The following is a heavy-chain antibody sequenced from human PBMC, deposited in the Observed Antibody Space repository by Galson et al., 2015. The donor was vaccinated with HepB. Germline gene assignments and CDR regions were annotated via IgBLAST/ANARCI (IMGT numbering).Heavy chain of an antibody. J-gene: IGHJ6*03. D-gene: IGHD5-18*01. V-gene: IGHV3-7*01. CDR1: GFTFSSYW. Sequence: SLRLSCAASGFTFSSYWMSWVRQAPGKGLEWVANIKQDGSEKYYADSVKGRFTISRDNAKNSLYLQMNSLRAEDTAVYYCAREVTGPGEYSYGLYYYYYYMDVWGKGTTVTVSS. CDR3: AREVTGPGEYSYGLYYYYYYMDV. CDR2: IKQDGSEK.